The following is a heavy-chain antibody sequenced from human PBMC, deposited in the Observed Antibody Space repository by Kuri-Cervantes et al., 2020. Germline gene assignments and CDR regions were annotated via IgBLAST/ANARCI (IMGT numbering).Heavy chain of an antibody. CDR2: INPNSGGT. J-gene: IGHJ6*03. D-gene: IGHD1-7*01. V-gene: IGHV1-2*02. CDR3: ARVGTDETYYYYYMDV. CDR1: GYTFTGYY. Sequence: ASVKVSCKASGYTFTGYYMHWVRQAPGQGLEWMGWINPNSGGTNYAQKFQGRVTMTRDTSISTVYMELSRLISDDTAVYYCARVGTDETYYYYYMDVWGKGTTVTVSS.